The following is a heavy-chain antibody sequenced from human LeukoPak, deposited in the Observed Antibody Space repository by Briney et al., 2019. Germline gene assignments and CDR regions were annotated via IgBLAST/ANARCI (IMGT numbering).Heavy chain of an antibody. D-gene: IGHD6-6*01. Sequence: GESLKISCKCSGYSFPSYWIGWVRQTPGKGLEWMGIIYPGDSDTKYSPSFRGQVTMSADKSTNTAYLQWGSLKASDTAMYFCARGDASMATGFNYWGQGTLVTVSS. CDR1: GYSFPSYW. CDR3: ARGDASMATGFNY. V-gene: IGHV5-51*01. CDR2: IYPGDSDT. J-gene: IGHJ4*02.